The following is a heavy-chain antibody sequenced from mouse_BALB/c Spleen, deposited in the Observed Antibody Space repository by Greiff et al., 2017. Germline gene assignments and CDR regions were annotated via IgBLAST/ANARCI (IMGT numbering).Heavy chain of an antibody. D-gene: IGHD2-14*01. CDR1: GFTFSSYT. J-gene: IGHJ2*01. CDR3: TREDRYDY. CDR2: ISSGGSYT. Sequence: EANVVESGGGLVQPGGSLKLSCAASGFTFSSYTMSWVRQTPEKRLEWVATISSGGSYTYYPDSVKGRFTISRDNAKNTLYLQMSSLKSEDTAMYYCTREDRYDYWGQGTTLTVSS. V-gene: IGHV5-6-4*01.